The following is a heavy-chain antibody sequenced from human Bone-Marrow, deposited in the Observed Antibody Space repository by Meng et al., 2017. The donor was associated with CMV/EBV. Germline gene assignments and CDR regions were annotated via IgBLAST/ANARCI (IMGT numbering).Heavy chain of an antibody. CDR1: GFTVSSNY. V-gene: IGHV3-53*01. CDR2: IYSGGST. CDR3: ARYYYGMDV. Sequence: GESLKISCAASGFTVSSNYMSWVRQAPEKGLEWVSVIYSGGSTYYADSVKGRFTITRDNSKNTLYLQMNSLRAEDTAVYYCARYYYGMDVWGQGTTVTVSS. J-gene: IGHJ6*02.